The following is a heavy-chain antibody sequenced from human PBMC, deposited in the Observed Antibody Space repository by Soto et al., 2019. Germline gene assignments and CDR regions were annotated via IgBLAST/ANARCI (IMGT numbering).Heavy chain of an antibody. CDR1: GGSISSYY. Sequence: PLETLSLTCTVSGGSISSYYWSWIRQPPGKGLEWIGYIYYSGSTNYNPSLKSRVTISVDTSKNQFSLKLNSMTAADTAVYYCARHNYGSGSTYFDHWGQGTLVTVS. CDR2: IYYSGST. V-gene: IGHV4-59*08. CDR3: ARHNYGSGSTYFDH. J-gene: IGHJ4*02. D-gene: IGHD3-10*01.